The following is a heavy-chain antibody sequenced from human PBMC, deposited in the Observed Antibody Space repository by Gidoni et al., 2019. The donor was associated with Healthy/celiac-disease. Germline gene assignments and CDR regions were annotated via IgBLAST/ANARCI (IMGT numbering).Heavy chain of an antibody. CDR3: ARVRRGAVAGTLGFDY. V-gene: IGHV1-2*04. D-gene: IGHD6-19*01. CDR2: INPNSGGT. Sequence: QVQLVQSGAAVKKPGASVKVSCKASGYTFTGYYMHWVRQAPGQGLEWMGWINPNSGGTNYAQKFQGWVTMTRDTSISTAYMELSRLRSDDTAVYYCARVRRGAVAGTLGFDYWGQGTLVTVSS. CDR1: GYTFTGYY. J-gene: IGHJ4*02.